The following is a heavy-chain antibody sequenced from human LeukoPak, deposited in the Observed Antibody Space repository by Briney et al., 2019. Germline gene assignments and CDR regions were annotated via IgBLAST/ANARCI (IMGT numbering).Heavy chain of an antibody. CDR3: AKAGYSSGWRNFDS. CDR1: GFTFSIYA. Sequence: GGSLRLSCAASGFTFSIYAMNWVRQAPGKGLEWVAVISYDGSNKFYADSVKGRFTISRDNSKNTLYLQMNSLRAEDTAVYYCAKAGYSSGWRNFDSWGQGTLVTVSS. J-gene: IGHJ4*02. V-gene: IGHV3-30*18. D-gene: IGHD6-19*01. CDR2: ISYDGSNK.